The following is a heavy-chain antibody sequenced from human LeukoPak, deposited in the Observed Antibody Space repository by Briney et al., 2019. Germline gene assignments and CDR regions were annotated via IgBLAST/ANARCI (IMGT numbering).Heavy chain of an antibody. J-gene: IGHJ4*02. V-gene: IGHV1-2*02. CDR1: GYTFTGYY. CDR3: AGGIYYDSSGLRMNYFDY. D-gene: IGHD3-22*01. Sequence: ASVKVSCKASGYTFTGYYMHWVRQAPGQGLEWMGWINPNSGGTNYAQKFQGRVTMTRDTSISTAYMELSRLRSDDTAVYYCAGGIYYDSSGLRMNYFDYWGQGTLVTVSS. CDR2: INPNSGGT.